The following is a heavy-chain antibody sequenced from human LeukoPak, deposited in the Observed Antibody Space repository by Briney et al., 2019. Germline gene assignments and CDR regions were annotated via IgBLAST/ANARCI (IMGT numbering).Heavy chain of an antibody. CDR3: ARDRYGSGSFDY. J-gene: IGHJ4*02. Sequence: GGSLRLSCAASGFTFSDYDMSWIRQAPRQGREWGSYISSSGIIIYYADSVKGRFTISRDNAKNTLYLQMNSLRAEDTAVYYCARDRYGSGSFDYWGQGTLVTVSS. CDR1: GFTFSDYD. D-gene: IGHD3-10*01. V-gene: IGHV3-11*01. CDR2: ISSSGIII.